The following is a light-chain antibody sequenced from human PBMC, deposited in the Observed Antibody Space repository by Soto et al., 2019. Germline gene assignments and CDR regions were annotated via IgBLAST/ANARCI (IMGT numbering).Light chain of an antibody. J-gene: IGKJ1*01. CDR2: GAS. V-gene: IGKV3-20*01. CDR1: QRLSISY. Sequence: EIVLTQSPGTLSLSPGERATLSCRASQRLSISYIAWYQQKPGQAPRLLVQGASRRATGIPDRFSGSGSGTDFPPTISRLENEDFEVYYCQQYGGSTTTFGQGTKVDIK. CDR3: QQYGGSTTT.